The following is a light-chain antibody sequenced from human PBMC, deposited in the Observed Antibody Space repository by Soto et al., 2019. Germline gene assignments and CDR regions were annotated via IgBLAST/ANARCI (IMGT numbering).Light chain of an antibody. CDR3: QSSDSRLSGSDV. Sequence: QSVLTQPPSVSGDPGQRVTISYTGSSSNIGAGYDVNWYQQLPGTAPKLLIFGDSNRPSGVPDRFSGSKSGTSASLAITGLQAADEADYYCQSSDSRLSGSDVFGIGTKLTVL. CDR1: SSNIGAGYD. V-gene: IGLV1-40*01. J-gene: IGLJ1*01. CDR2: GDS.